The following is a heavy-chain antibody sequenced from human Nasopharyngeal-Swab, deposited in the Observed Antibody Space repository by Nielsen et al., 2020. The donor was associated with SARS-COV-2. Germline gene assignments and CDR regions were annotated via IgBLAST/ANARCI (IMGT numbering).Heavy chain of an antibody. CDR3: GRTAH. CDR2: ISYDGSNK. Sequence: GRSLRLSCAASGFTFSSYAMHWVRQAPGKGLEWVAVISYDGSNKYYADSVKGRFTISRDNSKNTLYLQMNSLRAEDTAVYYCGRTAHWGQGTLVTVSS. V-gene: IGHV3-30*04. CDR1: GFTFSSYA. J-gene: IGHJ4*02.